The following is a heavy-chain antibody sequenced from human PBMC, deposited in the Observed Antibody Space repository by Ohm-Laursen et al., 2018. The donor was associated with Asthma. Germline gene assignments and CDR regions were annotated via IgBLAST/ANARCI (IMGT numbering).Heavy chain of an antibody. CDR3: ARDVLRNYYDSSGYFDY. CDR2: IKQDGSEK. CDR1: GFTFSSYG. V-gene: IGHV3-7*01. Sequence: SLRLSCAASGFTFSSYGMHWVRQAPGKGLEWVANIKQDGSEKYYVDSVKGRFTISRDNAKNSLYLQMNSLRAEDTAVYYCARDVLRNYYDSSGYFDYWGQGTLVTVSS. J-gene: IGHJ4*02. D-gene: IGHD3-22*01.